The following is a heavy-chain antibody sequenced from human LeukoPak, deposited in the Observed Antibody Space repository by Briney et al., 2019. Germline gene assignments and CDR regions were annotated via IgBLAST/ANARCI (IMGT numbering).Heavy chain of an antibody. J-gene: IGHJ4*02. CDR1: GFTFSSYG. CDR2: ISSSSSTI. Sequence: GGSLRLSCAASGFTFSSYGMTWVRQAPGKGLEWVSYISSSSSTIYYADSVKGRFTISRDKSNNTLYLQMNSLRAEDTAVYYCARGPGKASFDYWGQGTLVTVSS. V-gene: IGHV3-48*01. CDR3: ARGPGKASFDY. D-gene: IGHD3-10*01.